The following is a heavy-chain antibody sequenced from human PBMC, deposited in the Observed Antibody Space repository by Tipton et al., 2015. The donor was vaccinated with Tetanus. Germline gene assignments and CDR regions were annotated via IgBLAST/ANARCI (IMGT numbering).Heavy chain of an antibody. CDR3: ARDRGFTTYNYFDP. J-gene: IGHJ5*02. D-gene: IGHD5-24*01. CDR2: IYYTGST. CDR1: SGSAHSGGYS. Sequence: TLSLTCNVSSGSAHSGGYSWSWIRQTPGKGLERIGYIYYTGSTYYNPSLKSRVTMSIDTSKNQFSLNLRSVTAADTAVYYCARDRGFTTYNYFDPWGQGTLVTVSS. V-gene: IGHV4-61*08.